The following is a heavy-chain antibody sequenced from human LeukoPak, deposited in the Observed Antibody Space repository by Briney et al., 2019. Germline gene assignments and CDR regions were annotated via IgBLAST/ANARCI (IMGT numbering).Heavy chain of an antibody. Sequence: TSETLSLTCTVSGGSVNSGSYYWNWIRQPPGKGLEWIGYIYYSGSTNYNPSLKSRVTISVDTSKNQFSLKLSSVTAADTAVYYCARAAYSGSYHSDYWGQGTLVTVSS. D-gene: IGHD1-26*01. J-gene: IGHJ4*02. CDR1: GGSVNSGSYY. V-gene: IGHV4-61*01. CDR2: IYYSGST. CDR3: ARAAYSGSYHSDY.